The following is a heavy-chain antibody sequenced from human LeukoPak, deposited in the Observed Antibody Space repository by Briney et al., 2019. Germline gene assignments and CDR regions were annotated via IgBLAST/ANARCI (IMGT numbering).Heavy chain of an antibody. J-gene: IGHJ4*02. D-gene: IGHD6-19*01. CDR1: GFTFSSYG. Sequence: PGGSLRLSCGASGFTFSSYGMSWVRQAPGKGLEWVSGISASGGSKYYVDSVKGRFTISRDNSNNTLYLQMNSLKTEDTAVYYCTRGSGWVDYWGQGTLVTVSS. V-gene: IGHV3-23*01. CDR2: ISASGGSK. CDR3: TRGSGWVDY.